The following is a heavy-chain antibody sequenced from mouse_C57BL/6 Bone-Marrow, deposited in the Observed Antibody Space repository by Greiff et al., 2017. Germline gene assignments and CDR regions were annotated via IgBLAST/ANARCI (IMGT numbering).Heavy chain of an antibody. CDR1: GFTFSDFY. CDR2: SRNKANDYTT. V-gene: IGHV7-1*01. CDR3: ARDADDAMDY. Sequence: EVKLMESGGGLVQSGRSLRLSCATSGFTFSDFYMEWVRQAPGKGLEWIAASRNKANDYTTEYSASVKGRFIVSRDTSQSILYLQMNALRAEDTAIYYCARDADDAMDYWGQGTSVTVSS. J-gene: IGHJ4*01.